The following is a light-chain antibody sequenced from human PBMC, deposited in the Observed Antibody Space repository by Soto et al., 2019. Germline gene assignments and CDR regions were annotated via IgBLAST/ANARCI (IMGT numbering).Light chain of an antibody. V-gene: IGKV1-5*03. CDR2: KTS. Sequence: DIQMTQSPSTLSAFVGERVTITCRASHYVSSSLAWYQQKPGKAPKLMIYKTSILESGVPSRFSGSASGTEFTLSISSLQPDDFATYWCQHYNTYLWTFGQGTKVEIK. J-gene: IGKJ1*01. CDR3: QHYNTYLWT. CDR1: HYVSSS.